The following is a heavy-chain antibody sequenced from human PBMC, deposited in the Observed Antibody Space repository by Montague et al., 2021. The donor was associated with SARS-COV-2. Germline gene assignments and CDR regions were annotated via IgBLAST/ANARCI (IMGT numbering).Heavy chain of an antibody. CDR3: AREQDWASHFDL. V-gene: IGHV4-59*02. CDR2: IHYNCST. CDR1: GDSVDSNSCS. D-gene: IGHD3/OR15-3a*01. Sequence: SETLSLTCTVSGDSVDSNSCSWGCQPPRPRLELIGHIHYNCSTEYNHSLKSRAAISADASKNTLSLSLASVTAADTAVYYCAREQDWASHFDLWGQGILVTVSS. J-gene: IGHJ5*02.